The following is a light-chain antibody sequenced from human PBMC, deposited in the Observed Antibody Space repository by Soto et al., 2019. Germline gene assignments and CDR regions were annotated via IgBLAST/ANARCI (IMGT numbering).Light chain of an antibody. V-gene: IGLV2-14*01. CDR3: NSYRHSTTLV. J-gene: IGLJ1*01. CDR1: SSDVGGYNS. CDR2: EVS. Sequence: QSALTQPASVSGSPGQSITISCTGTSSDVGGYNSVSWFQQHPSKAPKLIIYEVSHRPSGVSIRFSGSKSGNTASLTISGLQAEDEAVYYCNSYRHSTTLVFGTGTKLTVL.